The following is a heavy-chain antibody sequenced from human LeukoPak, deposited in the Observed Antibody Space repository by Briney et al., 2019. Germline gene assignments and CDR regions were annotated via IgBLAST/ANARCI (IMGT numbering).Heavy chain of an antibody. Sequence: SETLSLTCAVYGGSFSGYYWSWIRQPPGKGLEWIGEINHSGSTNYNPSLKSRVTISVDKSKNQFSLMLNSVTAADTAVYYCASRRGVVIAATFYYFDYWGQGTLVTVSS. CDR3: ASRRGVVIAATFYYFDY. CDR1: GGSFSGYY. J-gene: IGHJ4*02. CDR2: INHSGST. V-gene: IGHV4-34*01. D-gene: IGHD2-15*01.